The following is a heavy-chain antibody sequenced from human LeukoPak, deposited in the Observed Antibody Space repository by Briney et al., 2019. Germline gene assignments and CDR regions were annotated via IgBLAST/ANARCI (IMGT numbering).Heavy chain of an antibody. Sequence: PGGSLRLSRAASGFTFSSYSMNWVRQAPGKGLEWVSSISSSSSYIYYADSVKGRFTISRDNAKNSLYLQMNSLRAEDTAVYYCARGTHSGYDFDYWGQGTLVTVSS. J-gene: IGHJ4*02. CDR2: ISSSSSYI. D-gene: IGHD5-12*01. CDR3: ARGTHSGYDFDY. CDR1: GFTFSSYS. V-gene: IGHV3-21*01.